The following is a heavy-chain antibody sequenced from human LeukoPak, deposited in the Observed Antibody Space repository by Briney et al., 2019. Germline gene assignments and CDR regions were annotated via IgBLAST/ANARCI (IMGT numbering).Heavy chain of an antibody. J-gene: IGHJ6*02. CDR2: IIPIFGTA. D-gene: IGHD1-7*01. V-gene: IGHV1-69*13. CDR3: ARASIITGTSLRIHLDV. CDR1: GGTFSSYA. Sequence: SVKVSCKASGGTFSSYAIRWVRQAPGQGLEWMGGIIPIFGTANYAQKFQGRVTITADESTSTAYMELSSLRSEDTAVYYCARASIITGTSLRIHLDVWGQGTTVTVSS.